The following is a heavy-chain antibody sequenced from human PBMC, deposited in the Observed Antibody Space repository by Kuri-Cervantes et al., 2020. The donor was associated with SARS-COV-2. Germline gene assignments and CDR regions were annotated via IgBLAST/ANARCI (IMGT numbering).Heavy chain of an antibody. D-gene: IGHD2-2*01. J-gene: IGHJ3*02. CDR1: GFTFSSYA. CDR2: ISGGGGST. Sequence: GGSLRLSCAASGFTFSSYAMSWVRQAPGKGLEWVSAISGGGGSTYYADSVKGRFTISRDNSKNTLYLQMNSLRAEDTAVYYCAGRLYQLLSRGAFDIWGQGTMVTVSS. V-gene: IGHV3-23*01. CDR3: AGRLYQLLSRGAFDI.